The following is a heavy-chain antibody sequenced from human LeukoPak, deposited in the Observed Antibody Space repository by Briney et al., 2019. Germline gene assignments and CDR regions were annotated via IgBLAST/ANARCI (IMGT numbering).Heavy chain of an antibody. Sequence: PGGSLRLSCAASGFTFSSYAMSWVRQAPGKGLEWVSAISGSGGSTYYADSVKGRFTISRDNSKNTLYLQMNSLRAEDTALYYCAKDYSDSGGYPDYWGQGTLVTVSS. J-gene: IGHJ4*02. CDR1: GFTFSSYA. D-gene: IGHD3-22*01. CDR2: ISGSGGST. CDR3: AKDYSDSGGYPDY. V-gene: IGHV3-23*01.